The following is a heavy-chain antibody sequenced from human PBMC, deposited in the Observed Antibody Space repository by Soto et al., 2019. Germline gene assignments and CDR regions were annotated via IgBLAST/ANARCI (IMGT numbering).Heavy chain of an antibody. CDR1: GFTFSSYA. D-gene: IGHD6-19*01. CDR3: ARIAVAGFDY. V-gene: IGHV3-30-3*01. CDR2: ISYDGSNK. Sequence: GGSLRLSCSASGFTFSSYAMHCVRQAPGKGLEWVAVISYDGSNKYYADSVKGRFTISRDNSKNTLYLQMNSLRAEDTAVYYCARIAVAGFDYWGQGTLVTVSS. J-gene: IGHJ4*02.